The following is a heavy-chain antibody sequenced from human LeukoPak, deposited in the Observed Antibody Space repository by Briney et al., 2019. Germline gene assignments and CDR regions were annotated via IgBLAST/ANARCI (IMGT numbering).Heavy chain of an antibody. CDR3: ARPTSKLGSFDY. Sequence: KPSETLSLTCTVSGGSISNKYWSWIRQPPGKGLEWIGTIYHSGSTYYNPSLKSRISISVDTSKNQFSLKLRSVTAADTAVYYCARPTSKLGSFDYWGQGTLVTVSS. CDR2: IYHSGST. CDR1: GGSISNKY. V-gene: IGHV4-39*01. J-gene: IGHJ4*02. D-gene: IGHD2/OR15-2a*01.